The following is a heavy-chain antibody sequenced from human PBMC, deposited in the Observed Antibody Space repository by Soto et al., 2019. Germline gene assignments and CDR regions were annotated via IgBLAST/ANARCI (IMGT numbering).Heavy chain of an antibody. CDR2: ISGSGSPT. CDR1: GFTFSSYA. V-gene: IGHV3-23*01. D-gene: IGHD1-26*01. CDR3: ARDMSGGTYHYYYGMDV. Sequence: EVQLLESGGGLGQPGGSLRLSCAASGFTFSSYAMTWVRQAPGRGLEWVSAISGSGSPTYYADSVKGRFTISRDNSKNTLYLQMNSLRADDTAVYYWARDMSGGTYHYYYGMDVWGQGTTVTVSS. J-gene: IGHJ6*02.